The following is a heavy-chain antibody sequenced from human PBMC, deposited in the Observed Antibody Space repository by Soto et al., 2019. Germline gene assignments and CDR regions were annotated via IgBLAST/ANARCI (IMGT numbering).Heavy chain of an antibody. D-gene: IGHD6-13*01. CDR3: AKEGRGLEAADNWFDH. CDR2: ISAYSGDT. J-gene: IGHJ5*02. V-gene: IGHV1-18*01. CDR1: GYTFISYG. Sequence: QVQLVQSGAEVKKPGASVKVSCKASGYTFISYGISWVRQAPGQGLEWMGWISAYSGDTIYAQKFQGRVTLTTDTSTSTGYMELRSLRSDDTAVYFCAKEGRGLEAADNWFDHWGQGTLVIVSS.